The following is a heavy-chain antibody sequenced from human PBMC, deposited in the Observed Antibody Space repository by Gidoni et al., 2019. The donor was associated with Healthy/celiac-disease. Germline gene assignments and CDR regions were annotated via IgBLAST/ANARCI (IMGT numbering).Heavy chain of an antibody. D-gene: IGHD4-17*01. CDR1: GFTFSRYE. Sequence: EVQLVESGGGLVQPGGALRLPCAASGFTFSRYEMNWVRQAPGKWLEWVSYISSSGSTIYYADSVKGRFTISRDNAKNSLYLQMNSLRAADTAVYYCATSYGDFDYWGQGTLVTVSS. V-gene: IGHV3-48*03. CDR2: ISSSGSTI. J-gene: IGHJ4*02. CDR3: ATSYGDFDY.